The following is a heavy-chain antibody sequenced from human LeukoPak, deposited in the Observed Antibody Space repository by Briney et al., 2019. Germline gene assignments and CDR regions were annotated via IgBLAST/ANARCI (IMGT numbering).Heavy chain of an antibody. V-gene: IGHV1-2*02. D-gene: IGHD5-18*01. CDR3: ARGIQLWSE. J-gene: IGHJ4*02. CDR2: INPNSGGT. Sequence: ASVKVSCKASGYTFTGYYMHWVRQAPGQGLEWMGWINPNSGGTNYAQKFQGRVTMTRDTSTSTVYMELSSLRSEDTAVYYCARGIQLWSEWGQGTLVTVSS. CDR1: GYTFTGYY.